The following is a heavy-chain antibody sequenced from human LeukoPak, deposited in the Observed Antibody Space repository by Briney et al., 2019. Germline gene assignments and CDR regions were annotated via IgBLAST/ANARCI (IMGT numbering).Heavy chain of an antibody. J-gene: IGHJ3*02. CDR1: GFTISSNY. CDR3: ARENSSSSAFDI. V-gene: IGHV3-66*01. Sequence: GESVTLPCSVCGFTISSNYMIWVRQAPGKGRAWVSVIYSGGSTYYPDSVKGRFTISRDNSKNTLYLQMNSLRAEDTAVYYCARENSSSSAFDIWGQGTMVTVSS. D-gene: IGHD6-13*01. CDR2: IYSGGST.